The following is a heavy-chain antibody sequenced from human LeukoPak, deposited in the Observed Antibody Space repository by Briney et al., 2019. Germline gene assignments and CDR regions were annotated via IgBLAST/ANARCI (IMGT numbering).Heavy chain of an antibody. CDR2: IYPGDSDT. V-gene: IGHV5-51*01. D-gene: IGHD6-13*01. Sequence: PGESLKISCKGSGYSFTSYWIGWVRQMPGKGLEWMGIIYPGDSDTRYSPSFQGQVTISADKSISTAYLQWSSLKASDTAMYYCAILFGGLAAADLNWFDPWGQGTLVTVSS. CDR3: AILFGGLAAADLNWFDP. J-gene: IGHJ5*02. CDR1: GYSFTSYW.